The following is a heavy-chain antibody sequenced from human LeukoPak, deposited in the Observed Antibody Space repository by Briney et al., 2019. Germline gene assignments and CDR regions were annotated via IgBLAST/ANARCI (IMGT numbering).Heavy chain of an antibody. CDR3: ARDVRNYYDSSGYYLFDY. V-gene: IGHV4-39*07. CDR1: GGSISSSRYY. J-gene: IGHJ4*02. Sequence: PSETLSLTCTVSGGSISSSRYYWGWIRQPPGKGLGWIGSTYYSGSTYYKPSLKSRVTISMDTTKNQFSLKLSSVTAADTAVYYCARDVRNYYDSSGYYLFDYWGQGTLVTVSS. D-gene: IGHD3-22*01. CDR2: TYYSGST.